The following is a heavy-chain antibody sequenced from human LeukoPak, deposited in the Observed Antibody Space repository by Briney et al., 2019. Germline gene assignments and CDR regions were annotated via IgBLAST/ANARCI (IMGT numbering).Heavy chain of an antibody. Sequence: SETLSLTCTVSGGSISSYYWSWIRQPPGKGLEWIGYIHYSGSTNYNPSLKSRVTLSVDSSKNQFSLKLSSVTAADTAVYYCARGRSDGYNYPNWFDPWGQGTLVTVSS. CDR1: GGSISSYY. CDR2: IHYSGST. D-gene: IGHD5-24*01. V-gene: IGHV4-59*01. J-gene: IGHJ5*02. CDR3: ARGRSDGYNYPNWFDP.